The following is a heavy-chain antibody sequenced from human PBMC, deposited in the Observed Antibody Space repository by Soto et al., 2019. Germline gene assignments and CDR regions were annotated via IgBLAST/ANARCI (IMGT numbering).Heavy chain of an antibody. D-gene: IGHD3-22*01. CDR2: INMDGTKT. Sequence: PGGSLRLSCVASEFTFSKYWMHWVRQAPGKGLVCVSRINMDGTKTAYADSVKGRFTVSRDNANNTLYLQMNSLGVEDTAVYYCARDYYYDSRSSSVNWFDPWGQGTLVTVYS. CDR1: EFTFSKYW. CDR3: ARDYYYDSRSSSVNWFDP. V-gene: IGHV3-74*01. J-gene: IGHJ5*02.